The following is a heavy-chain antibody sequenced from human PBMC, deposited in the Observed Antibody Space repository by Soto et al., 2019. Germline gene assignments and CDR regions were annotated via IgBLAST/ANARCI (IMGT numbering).Heavy chain of an antibody. CDR1: GFTSRSYW. CDR3: ARVRSSGGDCFYDY. J-gene: IGHJ4*02. CDR2: INQGGSGE. D-gene: IGHD2-21*02. V-gene: IGHV3-7*03. Sequence: EVQLVESGGGLVQPGGSLRLSCGASGFTSRSYWMSWVRQAPGKGLEWVANINQGGSGEYYLDSVRGRFTISRDNAKNSLYLQMNSLRVDDTAMYFCARVRSSGGDCFYDYWGQGTLVTVSS.